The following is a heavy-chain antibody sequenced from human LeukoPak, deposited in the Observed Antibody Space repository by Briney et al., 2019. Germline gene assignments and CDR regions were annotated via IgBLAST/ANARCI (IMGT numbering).Heavy chain of an antibody. D-gene: IGHD6-19*01. CDR3: ARGPPYSGWYKYYFDY. CDR2: INPNSGDT. Sequence: ASVKVSCKASGYTFTGYHMHWVRQAPGQGLEWMGRINPNSGDTNYAQKFQGRVTMTRDTSISTAYVELSRLRSDDTAVYYCARGPPYSGWYKYYFDYWGQGTLVTVSS. CDR1: GYTFTGYH. J-gene: IGHJ4*02. V-gene: IGHV1-2*06.